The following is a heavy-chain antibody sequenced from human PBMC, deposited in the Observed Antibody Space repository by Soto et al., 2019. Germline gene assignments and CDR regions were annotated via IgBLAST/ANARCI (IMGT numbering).Heavy chain of an antibody. CDR2: ISAYNGNT. Sequence: ASVKVSCKASGYTFTSYGISWVRQAPGQGLEWMGWISAYNGNTNYAQKLQGRVTMTTDTSTSTAYMELRSLRSDDTAVYYCARIGYDFWSGYDLRSDPWGQGTLVTVSS. CDR3: ARIGYDFWSGYDLRSDP. D-gene: IGHD3-3*01. J-gene: IGHJ5*02. V-gene: IGHV1-18*01. CDR1: GYTFTSYG.